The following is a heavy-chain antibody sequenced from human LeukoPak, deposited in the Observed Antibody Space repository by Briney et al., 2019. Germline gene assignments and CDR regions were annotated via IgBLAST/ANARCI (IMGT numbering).Heavy chain of an antibody. CDR2: IESNGHEK. J-gene: IGHJ4*02. Sequence: GGSLRLSCAASGFIFPNAWMHWVRQAPGKGLEWVASIESNGHEKYSSDSLKGRFTISRDNSKNTLYLQMNTLRPEDTAVFYCARGFTSWPQGPYHFDYWGQGILITVSS. CDR1: GFIFPNAW. CDR3: ARGFTSWPQGPYHFDY. V-gene: IGHV3-30*02. D-gene: IGHD2-2*01.